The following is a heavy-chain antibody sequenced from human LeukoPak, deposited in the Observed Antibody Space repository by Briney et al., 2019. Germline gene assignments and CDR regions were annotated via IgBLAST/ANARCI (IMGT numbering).Heavy chain of an antibody. D-gene: IGHD1-26*01. V-gene: IGHV4-4*02. Sequence: SGTLSLTCAVSADSISSSKWWSWVRQAPGKGLEWIGEIHHGGSSNCNPSLKSRVTISIDKSKNQFSLKMSSVTAADTAVYYCARSRDTTNYYGMDVWGQGTTVSVSS. CDR3: ARSRDTTNYYGMDV. CDR1: ADSISSSKW. CDR2: IHHGGSS. J-gene: IGHJ6*02.